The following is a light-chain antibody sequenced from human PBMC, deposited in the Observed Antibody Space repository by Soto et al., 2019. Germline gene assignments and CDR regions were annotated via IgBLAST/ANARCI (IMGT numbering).Light chain of an antibody. CDR1: SSDVGAYNF. CDR3: SSQTGSATMV. J-gene: IGLJ2*01. V-gene: IGLV2-14*01. CDR2: EVS. Sequence: QSVLTQPASVSGSPGQSITISCTGTSSDVGAYNFVSWYQQSPGKAPKLILYEVSNRPSGVSDRFSASKSGNTASLLISGLQAEDEADYYCSSQTGSATMVFGGGTKLTVL.